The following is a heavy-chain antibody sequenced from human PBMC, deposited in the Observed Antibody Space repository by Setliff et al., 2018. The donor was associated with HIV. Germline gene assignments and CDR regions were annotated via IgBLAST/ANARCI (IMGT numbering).Heavy chain of an antibody. J-gene: IGHJ4*02. Sequence: GESLTISCAASGFTFTNYWMSWVRQAPGKGLEWVANIKTDGSEKYYVDSVRGRFTISRDNAENSLYLRMNGLRAEDTAVYYCAGSRGYFVQADWGQGTLVTVSS. CDR1: GFTFTNYW. CDR3: AGSRGYFVQAD. V-gene: IGHV3-7*01. D-gene: IGHD5-18*01. CDR2: IKTDGSEK.